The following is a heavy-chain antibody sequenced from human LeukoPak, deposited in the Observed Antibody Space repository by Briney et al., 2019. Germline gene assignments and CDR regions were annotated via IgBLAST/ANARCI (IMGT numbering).Heavy chain of an antibody. J-gene: IGHJ4*02. CDR2: IYSGGST. CDR1: GFTVSSNY. Sequence: GGSLRLSCAASGFTVSSNYMSWVRQAPGKGLEWFSVIYSGGSTYYADSVKGRFTISRDNSKNTLYLQMNSLRAEDTAVYYCARDSDTGFEYSYGRFDYWGQGTLVTVSS. D-gene: IGHD5-18*01. V-gene: IGHV3-53*01. CDR3: ARDSDTGFEYSYGRFDY.